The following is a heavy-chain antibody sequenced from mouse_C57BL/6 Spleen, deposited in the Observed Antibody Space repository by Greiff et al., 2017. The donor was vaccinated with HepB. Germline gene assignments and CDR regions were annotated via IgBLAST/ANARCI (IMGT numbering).Heavy chain of an antibody. CDR2: IYPGSGNT. Sequence: QVQLKQSGPELVKPGASVKISCKASGYSFTSYYIHWVKQRPGQGLEWIGWIYPGSGNTKYNEKFKGKATLTADTSSSTAYMQLSSLTSEDSAVYYCAQRGIYDYTPFAYWGQGTLVTVSA. CDR3: AQRGIYDYTPFAY. CDR1: GYSFTSYY. D-gene: IGHD2-4*01. J-gene: IGHJ3*01. V-gene: IGHV1-66*01.